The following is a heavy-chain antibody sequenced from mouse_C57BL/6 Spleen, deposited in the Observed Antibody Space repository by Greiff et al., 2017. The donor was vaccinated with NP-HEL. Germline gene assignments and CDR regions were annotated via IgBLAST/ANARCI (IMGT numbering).Heavy chain of an antibody. J-gene: IGHJ1*03. V-gene: IGHV5-4*03. Sequence: EVKVVESGGGLVKPGGDRKRCCAAEGGRGRREGRGGVRQNTEKRLERVATKSDGGSYKYYPDNVKGRFTISRDNDKNNLYLQMSHLKSEDTAMYYCASNWDGWYFDVWGTGTTVTVSS. D-gene: IGHD4-1*01. CDR2: KSDGGSYK. CDR3: ASNWDGWYFDV. CDR1: GGRGRREG.